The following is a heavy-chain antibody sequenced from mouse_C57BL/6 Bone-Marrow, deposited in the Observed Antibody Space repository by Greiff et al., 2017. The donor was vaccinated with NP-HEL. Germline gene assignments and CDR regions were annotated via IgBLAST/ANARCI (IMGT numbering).Heavy chain of an antibody. V-gene: IGHV1-64*01. Sequence: QVQLQQPGAELVKPGASVKLSCKASGYTFTSYWMHWVKQRPGQGLEWIGMIHPNSGSTNYNEKFKSKATLTVDKSSSTAYMQLSSLTSEDSAVYYCASGYYGSSPLFDYWGQGTTLTVSS. CDR2: IHPNSGST. CDR3: ASGYYGSSPLFDY. D-gene: IGHD1-1*01. J-gene: IGHJ2*01. CDR1: GYTFTSYW.